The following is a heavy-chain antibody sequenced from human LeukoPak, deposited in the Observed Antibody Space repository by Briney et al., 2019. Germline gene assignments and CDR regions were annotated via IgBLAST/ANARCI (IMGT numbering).Heavy chain of an antibody. J-gene: IGHJ5*02. V-gene: IGHV1-2*02. CDR2: INPNSGDT. Sequence: SLKDCCKASVYTFTGYYMHWVRQTPGQALEWMGWINPNSGDTNDAKKFHGRDIMTRDTTISTASTGLSRLRSDGTAVYYCARVPRRQQLVLWWFDPWGQGTLVTVSS. D-gene: IGHD6-13*01. CDR1: VYTFTGYY. CDR3: ARVPRRQQLVLWWFDP.